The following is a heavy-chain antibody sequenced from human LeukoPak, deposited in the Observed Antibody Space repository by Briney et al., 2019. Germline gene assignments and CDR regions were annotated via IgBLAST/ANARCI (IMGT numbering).Heavy chain of an antibody. CDR1: GFTFSSYA. D-gene: IGHD1-1*01. J-gene: IGHJ6*02. CDR2: IYSGGST. CDR3: ARDGNDSGYYYYGMDV. V-gene: IGHV3-53*04. Sequence: PGGSLRLSCAASGFTFSSYAMSWVRQAPGKGLEWVSVIYSGGSTYYADSVKGRFTISRHNSKNTLYLQMNSLRAEDTAVYYCARDGNDSGYYYYGMDVWGQGTTVTVSS.